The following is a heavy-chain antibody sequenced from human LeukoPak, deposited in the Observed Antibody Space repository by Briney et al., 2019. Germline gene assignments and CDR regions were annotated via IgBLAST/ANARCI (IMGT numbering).Heavy chain of an antibody. CDR1: GYTFTSYG. V-gene: IGHV1-18*01. CDR3: ARGGPLVMYYDFWSAPDFYFDY. D-gene: IGHD3-3*01. J-gene: IGHJ4*02. Sequence: ASVKVSCKASGYTFTSYGISWVRQAPGQGLEWMGWISAYNGNTNYAQKLQGRVTMTTDTSTSTAYMELRSLRSDDTAVYYCARGGPLVMYYDFWSAPDFYFDYWGQRTLVTVSS. CDR2: ISAYNGNT.